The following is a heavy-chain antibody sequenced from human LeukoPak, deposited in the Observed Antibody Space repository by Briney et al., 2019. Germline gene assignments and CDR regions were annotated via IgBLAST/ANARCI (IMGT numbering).Heavy chain of an antibody. J-gene: IGHJ6*02. D-gene: IGHD6-19*01. CDR3: ARTVAGTLSGLDV. V-gene: IGHV4-31*03. CDR1: GGSISSGGYH. Sequence: PSQTLSLICTVSGGSISSGGYHWSWIRQHPGKGLEWIGYIYYSGNTYYNPSLKSRGTISIDTSKNQFSMKLSSVTAADTAVYYCARTVAGTLSGLDVWGQGTTVSVSS. CDR2: IYYSGNT.